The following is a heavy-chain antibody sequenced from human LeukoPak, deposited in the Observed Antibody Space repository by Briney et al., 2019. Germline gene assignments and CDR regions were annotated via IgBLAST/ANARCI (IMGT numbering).Heavy chain of an antibody. D-gene: IGHD3-22*01. CDR2: ISGSGGST. J-gene: IGHJ4*02. CDR3: AKYPYDSSGYLFDY. CDR1: GFTFSSYA. V-gene: IGHV3-23*01. Sequence: PWGSLRLSCAASGFTFSSYAMSWVRQAPGKGLEWVSGISGSGGSTYYADSVKGRFAISRDNSKNTLYLQMNSLRAEDTAVYYCAKYPYDSSGYLFDYWGQGTLVTVSS.